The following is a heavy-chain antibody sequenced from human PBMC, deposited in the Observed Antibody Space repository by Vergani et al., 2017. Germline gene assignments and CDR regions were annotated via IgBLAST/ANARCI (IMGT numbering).Heavy chain of an antibody. V-gene: IGHV1-46*01. CDR2: INPSGGST. J-gene: IGHJ3*02. D-gene: IGHD3-22*01. CDR1: GGTFSSYA. CDR3: ARSVTMIGAFDI. Sequence: QVQLVQSGAEVKKPGSSVKVSCKASGGTFSSYAISWVRQAPGQGLEWMGIINPSGGSTSYAQKFQGRVTMTRDTSTSTVYMELSSLRSEDTAVYYCARSVTMIGAFDIWGQGTMVTVSS.